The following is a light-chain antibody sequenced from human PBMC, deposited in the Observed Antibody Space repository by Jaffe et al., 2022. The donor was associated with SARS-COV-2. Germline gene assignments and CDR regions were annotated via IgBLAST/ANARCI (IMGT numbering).Light chain of an antibody. V-gene: IGKV4-1*01. CDR2: WAS. CDR3: QQYYSTWFT. J-gene: IGKJ3*01. Sequence: DIVMTQSPDSLAVSLGERATINCKSSQSVLYSSNNKNYLAWYQQKPGQPPKLLIYWASTRESGVPDRFSGSGSGTDFTLTISSLQAEDVAVYYCQQYYSTWFTFGPGTKVDIK. CDR1: QSVLYSSNNKNY.